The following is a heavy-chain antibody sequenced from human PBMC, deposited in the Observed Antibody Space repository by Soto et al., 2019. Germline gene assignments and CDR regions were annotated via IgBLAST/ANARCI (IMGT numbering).Heavy chain of an antibody. Sequence: SVKVSCKASGGTFSSYTISWVRQAPGQGLEWMGRIIPILGIANYAQKFQGRVTITADKSTSTAYMELSSLRSEDTAVYYCARDLRYCSGGSCYSDYWHFDLWGRGTLVTVSS. J-gene: IGHJ2*01. CDR1: GGTFSSYT. CDR2: IIPILGIA. V-gene: IGHV1-69*04. D-gene: IGHD2-15*01. CDR3: ARDLRYCSGGSCYSDYWHFDL.